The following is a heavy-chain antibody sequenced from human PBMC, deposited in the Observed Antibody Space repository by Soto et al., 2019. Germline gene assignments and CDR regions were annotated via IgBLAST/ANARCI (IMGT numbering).Heavy chain of an antibody. V-gene: IGHV1-69*01. CDR3: AREKGYCTNGVCYSRWFDP. CDR2: IIPIFGTA. Sequence: QVQLVQSGAEVKKPGASVKVSCKASGYTFTGYYMHWVRQAPGQGLEWMGGIIPIFGTANYAQKFQGRVTITADESTSTAYMELSSLRSEDTAVYYCAREKGYCTNGVCYSRWFDPWGQGTLVTVSS. J-gene: IGHJ5*02. CDR1: GYTFTGYY. D-gene: IGHD2-8*01.